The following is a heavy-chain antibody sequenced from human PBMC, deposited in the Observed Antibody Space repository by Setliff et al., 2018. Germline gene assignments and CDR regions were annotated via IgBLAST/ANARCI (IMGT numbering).Heavy chain of an antibody. CDR2: IKQEGSEE. J-gene: IGHJ6*04. Sequence: GGSLRLSCSASGFTLSTYWMNWVRQAPGKGLEWVAHIKQEGSEEYYVDSVKGRFTISRDNAKNSLYLQMNSLRAEDTAVYYCATSDYGDYFIADVWGKGTTVTVSS. D-gene: IGHD4-17*01. CDR3: ATSDYGDYFIADV. CDR1: GFTLSTYW. V-gene: IGHV3-7*01.